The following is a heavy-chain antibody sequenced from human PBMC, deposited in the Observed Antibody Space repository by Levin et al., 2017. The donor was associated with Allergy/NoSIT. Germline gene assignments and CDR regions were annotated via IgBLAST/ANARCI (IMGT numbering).Heavy chain of an antibody. D-gene: IGHD6-19*01. J-gene: IGHJ4*02. V-gene: IGHV4-39*01. CDR2: ISYSGTT. CDR3: ARLDYSSGWYGYYFDY. CDR1: GGSISSRSYF. Sequence: SSETLSLTCTVSGGSISSRSYFWGWIRQPPGKGPEWIGSISYSGTTYYNPSLMSRVTISLDTSKNQFSLNLSSVTAADTAVYYCARLDYSSGWYGYYFDYWGQGTLVTVSS.